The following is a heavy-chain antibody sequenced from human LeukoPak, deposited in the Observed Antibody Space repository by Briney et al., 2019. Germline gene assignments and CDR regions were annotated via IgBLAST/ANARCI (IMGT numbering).Heavy chain of an antibody. CDR3: ARVEGYSYGYFDY. J-gene: IGHJ4*02. CDR1: GLIFSDAW. Sequence: GGSLRLSCVASGLIFSDAWMNWVRQAPGKGLEWVANIKQDGSEKYYVDSVKGRFTISRDNAKNSLYLQMNSLRAEDTAVYYCARVEGYSYGYFDYWGQGTLVTVSS. CDR2: IKQDGSEK. V-gene: IGHV3-7*03. D-gene: IGHD5-18*01.